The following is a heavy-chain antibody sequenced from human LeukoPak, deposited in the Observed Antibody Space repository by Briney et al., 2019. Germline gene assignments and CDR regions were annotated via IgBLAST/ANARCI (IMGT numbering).Heavy chain of an antibody. V-gene: IGHV3-30*01. Sequence: GGSLRLSCAASGFTFSSYAMHWVRQAPGKGLEWVAVISYDGSNKYYADSVEGRFAISRDNSKNTLYLQMNSLRAEDTAVYYCAREDYWGQGTLVTVSS. CDR3: AREDY. J-gene: IGHJ4*02. CDR1: GFTFSSYA. CDR2: ISYDGSNK.